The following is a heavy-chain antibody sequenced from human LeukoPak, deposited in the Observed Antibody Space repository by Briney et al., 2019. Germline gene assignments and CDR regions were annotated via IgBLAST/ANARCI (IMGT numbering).Heavy chain of an antibody. Sequence: PGGSLRLSCAASGFTFSSYGMSWVRQAPGKGLEWVSAISGSGGSTYYADSVKGRFTISRDNSKNTLYLQMNSLRAEDTAVYYRAKAGTVTTMIRWYYFDYWGQGTLVTVSS. CDR2: ISGSGGST. D-gene: IGHD4-17*01. J-gene: IGHJ4*02. CDR3: AKAGTVTTMIRWYYFDY. V-gene: IGHV3-23*01. CDR1: GFTFSSYG.